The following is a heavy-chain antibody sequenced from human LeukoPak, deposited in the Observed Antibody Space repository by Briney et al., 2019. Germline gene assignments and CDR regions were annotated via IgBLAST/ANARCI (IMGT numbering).Heavy chain of an antibody. CDR1: GFTFSSYW. Sequence: GGSLRLSCAASGFTFSSYWMNWVRQAPGKGLVWVSRIASDGSSTTYADSVKGRFSISRDNAKNTLYLQMNSLSVEDTAVYHCARGRPHGNDYWGQGTLVTVSS. V-gene: IGHV3-74*01. D-gene: IGHD4-23*01. J-gene: IGHJ4*02. CDR3: ARGRPHGNDY. CDR2: IASDGSST.